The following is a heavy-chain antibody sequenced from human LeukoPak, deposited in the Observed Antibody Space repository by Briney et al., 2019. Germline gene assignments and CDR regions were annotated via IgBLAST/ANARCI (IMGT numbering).Heavy chain of an antibody. CDR3: AELGITMIGGV. J-gene: IGHJ6*04. CDR2: INSDGSST. Sequence: GGSLRLSCAASGFTFSSYWMHWVRQAPGKGLVWVSHINSDGSSTTYADSVKGRFTIPRDNAKNTLYLQMNSLRAEDTAVYYCAELGITMIGGVWGKGTTVTISS. V-gene: IGHV3-74*01. CDR1: GFTFSSYW. D-gene: IGHD3-10*02.